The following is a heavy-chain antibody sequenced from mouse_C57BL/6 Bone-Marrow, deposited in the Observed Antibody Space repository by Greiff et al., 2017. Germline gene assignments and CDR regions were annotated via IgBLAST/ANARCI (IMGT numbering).Heavy chain of an antibody. Sequence: VQLQQSGPELVKPGASVKISCKATGYTFTDYYMNWVKQSHGKSLEWIGAINPNNGGTSYNQKFKGKATLTVDKSSSTAYMELRSLTSEDSAVYYGAREGYGNWAYWGQGTLVTVSA. D-gene: IGHD2-1*01. CDR2: INPNNGGT. V-gene: IGHV1-26*01. J-gene: IGHJ3*01. CDR3: AREGYGNWAY. CDR1: GYTFTDYY.